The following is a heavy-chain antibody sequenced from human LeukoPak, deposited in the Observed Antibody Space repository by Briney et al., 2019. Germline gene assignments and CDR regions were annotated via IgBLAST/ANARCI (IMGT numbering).Heavy chain of an antibody. V-gene: IGHV4-34*01. Sequence: SETLSLTCAVYGGPFSGYYWSWIRQPPGKGLEWIGEINHSGSTNYNPSLKSRVTISVDTSKNQFSLKLSSVTAADTAVYYCARGPSSTMVRGGLDVWGKGTTVTVSS. CDR1: GGPFSGYY. J-gene: IGHJ6*04. D-gene: IGHD3-10*01. CDR2: INHSGST. CDR3: ARGPSSTMVRGGLDV.